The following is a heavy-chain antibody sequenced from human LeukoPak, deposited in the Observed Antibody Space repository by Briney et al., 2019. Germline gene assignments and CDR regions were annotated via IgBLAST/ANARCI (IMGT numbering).Heavy chain of an antibody. J-gene: IGHJ4*02. Sequence: PSETLSLTCPVYGGSFSGYYGSWIRQPPGKGLEWIGEINHSGSTNYNPSLKSRVTISVDTSKNQFSLKLSSVTAADTAVYYCAIDYGDYFYWGQGTLVTVSS. CDR2: INHSGST. CDR3: AIDYGDYFY. CDR1: GGSFSGYY. V-gene: IGHV4-34*01. D-gene: IGHD4-17*01.